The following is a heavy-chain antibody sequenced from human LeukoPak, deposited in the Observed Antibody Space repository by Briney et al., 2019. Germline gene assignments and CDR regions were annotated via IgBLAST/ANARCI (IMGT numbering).Heavy chain of an antibody. J-gene: IGHJ4*02. D-gene: IGHD3-10*01. Sequence: GGSLRLSCAASALTFNNYDMHWVRQAPGKGLEWVAFIRYDGSNKYYADFVKGRFTISRDNSKNTLYLLMNSLRAEDTAVYYCAKDSGSYYTSDCWGQGTLVTVSS. CDR2: IRYDGSNK. CDR1: ALTFNNYD. CDR3: AKDSGSYYTSDC. V-gene: IGHV3-30*02.